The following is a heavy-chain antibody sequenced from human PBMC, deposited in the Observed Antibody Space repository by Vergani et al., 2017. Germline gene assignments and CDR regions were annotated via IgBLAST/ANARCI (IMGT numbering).Heavy chain of an antibody. CDR3: ARIRTYDSQGWFDP. D-gene: IGHD5-12*01. Sequence: QLQLQESGPGLVKPSETLSLTCTVSGGSISSSSYYWGWIRQPQGKGLEWIGSSYTSGSTNYNHSLKSRVTMSVDTSKNQFSLKLSSVTAADTAVYYCARIRTYDSQGWFDPWGQGTLVTVSS. CDR1: GGSISSSSYY. V-gene: IGHV4-39*07. J-gene: IGHJ5*02. CDR2: SYTSGST.